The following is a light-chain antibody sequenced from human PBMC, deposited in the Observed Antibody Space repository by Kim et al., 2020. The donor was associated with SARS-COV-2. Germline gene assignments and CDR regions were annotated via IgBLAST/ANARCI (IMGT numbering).Light chain of an antibody. CDR1: SSNIGSNH. Sequence: GQGVTISCSGSSSNIGSNHVYWYQQFPGTAPKVLVYSNDKRPSGVPDRFSGSKSGTSASLAISGLRSEDEADYYCAAWDDSLRGRVFGGGTKVTVL. CDR3: AAWDDSLRGRV. J-gene: IGLJ3*02. CDR2: SND. V-gene: IGLV1-47*02.